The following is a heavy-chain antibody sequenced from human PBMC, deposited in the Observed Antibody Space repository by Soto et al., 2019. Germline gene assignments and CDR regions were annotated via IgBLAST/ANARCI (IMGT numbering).Heavy chain of an antibody. CDR2: INHSGST. D-gene: IGHD5-18*01. CDR3: ARAARYSYGYGSYYYYYMDV. Sequence: TSETLSLTCAVYGGSFSGYYWSWIRQPPGKGLEWIGEINHSGSTNYNPSLKSRVTISVDTSKNQFSLKLSSVTAADTAVYYCARAARYSYGYGSYYYYYMDVWGKGTTVTVSS. V-gene: IGHV4-34*01. CDR1: GGSFSGYY. J-gene: IGHJ6*03.